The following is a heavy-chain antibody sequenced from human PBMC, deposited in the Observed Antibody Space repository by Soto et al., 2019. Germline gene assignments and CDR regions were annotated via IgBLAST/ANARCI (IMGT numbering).Heavy chain of an antibody. J-gene: IGHJ6*02. CDR1: GYSFTTYW. D-gene: IGHD6-19*01. Sequence: GESLKISCKGSGYSFTTYWIGWVRQMPGKGLEWMGIIYPSDSDSTYSPSFRGQVTFSVDKSINTAYLQWTSLKASDTAMYYCARSRRGAYSSGWYSLSGYYNYGIDVWGQGTKVTVSS. CDR2: IYPSDSDS. V-gene: IGHV5-51*01. CDR3: ARSRRGAYSSGWYSLSGYYNYGIDV.